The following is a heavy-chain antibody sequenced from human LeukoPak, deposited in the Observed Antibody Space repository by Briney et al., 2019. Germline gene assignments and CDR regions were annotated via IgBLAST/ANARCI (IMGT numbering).Heavy chain of an antibody. J-gene: IGHJ3*02. CDR1: GFTFSSYS. CDR3: ARMWGQLLTNAFGI. D-gene: IGHD2-2*01. CDR2: ISSSSSYI. V-gene: IGHV3-21*01. Sequence: PGGSLRLSCAASGFTFSSYSMNWVRQAPGKGLEWVSSISSSSSYIYYADSVKGRFTISRDNAKNSLYLQMNSLRAEDTAVYYCARMWGQLLTNAFGIWGQGTMVTVSS.